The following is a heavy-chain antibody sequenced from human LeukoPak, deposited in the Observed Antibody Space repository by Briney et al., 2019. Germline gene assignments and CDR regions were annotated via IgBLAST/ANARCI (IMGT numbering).Heavy chain of an antibody. CDR3: ARQQSVDYYYYYMDV. CDR1: GGSISSYY. V-gene: IGHV4-4*07. Sequence: NASETLSLTCTVSGGSISSYYWSWIRQPAGKGLEWIGRIYTSGSTNYNPSLKSRVTMSADTSKNQFSLKLSSVTAADTAVYYCARQQSVDYYYYYMDVWGKGTTVTVSS. J-gene: IGHJ6*03. D-gene: IGHD6-19*01. CDR2: IYTSGST.